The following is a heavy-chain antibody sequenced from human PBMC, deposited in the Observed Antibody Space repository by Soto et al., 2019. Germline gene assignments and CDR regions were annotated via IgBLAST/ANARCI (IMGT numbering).Heavy chain of an antibody. Sequence: QVQLQQWGAGLLKPSETLSLTCAVYGGSFSGYYWSWIRQPPGKGLEWMGEINHSGSTNYNPSLKSRVTISVDTAKNQFSLKLSSVTAADTAVYYCARKYGSSAGYYYYYYMDVWGKGTTVTVSS. J-gene: IGHJ6*03. D-gene: IGHD3-10*01. CDR3: ARKYGSSAGYYYYYYMDV. CDR1: GGSFSGYY. V-gene: IGHV4-34*01. CDR2: INHSGST.